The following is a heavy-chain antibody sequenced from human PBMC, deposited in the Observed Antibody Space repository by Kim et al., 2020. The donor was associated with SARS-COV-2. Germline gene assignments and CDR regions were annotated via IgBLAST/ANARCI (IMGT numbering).Heavy chain of an antibody. D-gene: IGHD7-27*01. V-gene: IGHV4-4*07. CDR2: TFPGGTT. Sequence: SETLSLTCTVSGGSISNYFWSWIRQPAGKGLEWVGRTFPGGTTNYNPSLTSRITMSVDTSKNHFSLELTSVTAADTAVDYCARVRWGSLDAFDIWGQGTMVTISS. CDR3: ARVRWGSLDAFDI. CDR1: GGSISNYF. J-gene: IGHJ3*02.